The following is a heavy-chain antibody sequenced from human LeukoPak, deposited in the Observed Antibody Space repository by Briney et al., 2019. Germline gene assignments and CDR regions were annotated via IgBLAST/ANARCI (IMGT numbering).Heavy chain of an antibody. D-gene: IGHD3-22*01. J-gene: IGHJ4*02. CDR3: ATGHTPRYYYDSSGN. CDR1: GGTFSSYA. V-gene: IGHV1-69*04. CDR2: IIPIFGIA. Sequence: SVNVSCKASGGTFSSYAISWVRQAPGQGREWMGRIIPIFGIANYAQKFQGRVTITADKSTSTAYMELTSLRSEDPAVYYCATGHTPRYYYDSSGNWGQGTLVTVSS.